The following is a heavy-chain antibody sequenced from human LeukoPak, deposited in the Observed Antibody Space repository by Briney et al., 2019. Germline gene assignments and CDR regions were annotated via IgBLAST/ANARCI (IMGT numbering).Heavy chain of an antibody. CDR2: IYYSGGT. V-gene: IGHV4-39*01. D-gene: IGHD3-22*01. Sequence: SETLSLTCTVSGGSISSSSYYWGWIRQPPGKGLEWIGSIYYSGGTYYNPSLKSRVTISVDTSKNQFSLKLSSVTAADTAVYYCATSRGDITMIVVVSTTSWFDPWGQGTLVTVSS. CDR3: ATSRGDITMIVVVSTTSWFDP. CDR1: GGSISSSSYY. J-gene: IGHJ5*02.